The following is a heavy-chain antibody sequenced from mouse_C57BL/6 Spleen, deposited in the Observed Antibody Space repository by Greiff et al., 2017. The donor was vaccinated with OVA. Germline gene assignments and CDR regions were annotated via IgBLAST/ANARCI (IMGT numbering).Heavy chain of an antibody. Sequence: EVKLVESEGGLVQPGSSMKLSCTASGFTFSDYYMAWVRQVPEKGLEWVANINYDGSSTYYLDSLKSRFIISRDNAKNILYLQMSSLKSEDTATYYCARVVLLRFFDVWGTGTTVTVSS. J-gene: IGHJ1*03. D-gene: IGHD1-1*01. V-gene: IGHV5-16*01. CDR3: ARVVLLRFFDV. CDR2: INYDGSST. CDR1: GFTFSDYY.